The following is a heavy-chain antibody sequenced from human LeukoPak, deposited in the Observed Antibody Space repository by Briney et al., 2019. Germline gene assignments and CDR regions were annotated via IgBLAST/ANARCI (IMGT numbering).Heavy chain of an antibody. CDR3: ARDRSYYYESITIFGVVIDAFDI. V-gene: IGHV3-21*01. CDR1: GFTFSSYS. CDR2: ISSSSSYI. J-gene: IGHJ3*02. Sequence: GGSLRLSCAASGFTFSSYSMNWVRQAPGKGLEWVSSISSSSSYIYYADSVKGRFTISRDNAKNSLYLQMNSLRAEDTAVYYCARDRSYYYESITIFGVVIDAFDIWGQGTMVTVSS. D-gene: IGHD3-3*01.